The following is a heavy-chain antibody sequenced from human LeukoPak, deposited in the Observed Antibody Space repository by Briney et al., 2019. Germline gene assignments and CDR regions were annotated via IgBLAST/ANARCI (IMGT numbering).Heavy chain of an antibody. CDR1: GYILTELS. Sequence: AAVKVSCKVSGYILTELSMHWVRQAPGKGLEWMGGFHHEDGETIYAQRFQGRVTMTEDTSTDTAYMELNSLRSEDTAVYYCATDLHRIVGATLLDYWGKGTLVTVSS. D-gene: IGHD1-26*01. J-gene: IGHJ4*02. CDR2: FHHEDGET. V-gene: IGHV1-24*01. CDR3: ATDLHRIVGATLLDY.